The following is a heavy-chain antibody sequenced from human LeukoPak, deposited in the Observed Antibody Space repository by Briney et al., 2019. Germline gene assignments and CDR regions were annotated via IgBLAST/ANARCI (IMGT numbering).Heavy chain of an antibody. D-gene: IGHD4-11*01. CDR3: AKGRGLTTGAFDI. J-gene: IGHJ3*02. Sequence: SGSGGSTYYADSVKGRFTISRDNSKNTLYLQMNSLRAEDTAVYYCAKGRGLTTGAFDIWGQGTMVTVSS. CDR2: SGSGGST. V-gene: IGHV3-23*01.